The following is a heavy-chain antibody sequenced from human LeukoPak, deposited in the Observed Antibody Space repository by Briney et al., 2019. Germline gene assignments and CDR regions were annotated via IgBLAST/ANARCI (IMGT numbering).Heavy chain of an antibody. CDR2: ISSSSSYI. J-gene: IGHJ3*02. Sequence: GGSLILSCAASGFTFSSFSMNRVRQAPGKGLEWVSSISSSSSYIYYADSVKGRFTISRDNAKNSLYLRMNSLRAEDTAVYYCARDLQLWDAFDIWGQGTIVTVSS. V-gene: IGHV3-21*01. CDR1: GFTFSSFS. CDR3: ARDLQLWDAFDI. D-gene: IGHD5-18*01.